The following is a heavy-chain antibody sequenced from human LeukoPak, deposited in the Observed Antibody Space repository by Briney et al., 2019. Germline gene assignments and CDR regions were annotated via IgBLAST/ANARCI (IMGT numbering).Heavy chain of an antibody. V-gene: IGHV4-4*09. CDR2: INTSGGT. D-gene: IGHD2-8*02. CDR3: ARVPLYWQDPFDF. CDR1: GASIRSYQ. Sequence: SETLSLTCTVSGASIRSYQWSWIRQPPGKGLEWIGHINTSGGTNYNPSLKSRITFSVDTSRDQFSLQLNSVTAADTAMYYCARVPLYWQDPFDFWGQGTLVTVSS. J-gene: IGHJ4*02.